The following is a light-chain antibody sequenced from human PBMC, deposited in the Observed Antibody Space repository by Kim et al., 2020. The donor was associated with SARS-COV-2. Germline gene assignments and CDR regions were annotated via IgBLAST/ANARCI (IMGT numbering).Light chain of an antibody. V-gene: IGLV2-8*01. CDR3: SSYAGRNDLV. CDR1: GSAVGRYTY. Sequence: VDRSCPGTGSAVGRYTYDSWYQHHPGKTPKLIIYDVTRRPTGVPDRFSGSKSGNAASLTVSGLQAEDEADYYCSSYAGRNDLVFGGGTQLTVL. CDR2: DVT. J-gene: IGLJ2*01.